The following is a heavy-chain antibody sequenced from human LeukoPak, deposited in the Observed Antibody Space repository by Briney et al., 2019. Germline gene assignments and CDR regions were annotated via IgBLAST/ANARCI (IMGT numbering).Heavy chain of an antibody. CDR3: ARDMGGSYSCWFDP. CDR2: ICTDETTI. V-gene: IGHV3-74*01. D-gene: IGHD3-10*01. CDR1: GFTFSTYC. J-gene: IGHJ5*02. Sequence: AGGSLRLSCAASGFTFSTYCMHWVRQPPGKGLVWVSQICTDETTIRNADSVKGRFTISRDNAKNTLYLQTSSLRVEDTAVYYCARDMGGSYSCWFDPWGQGTLVTVSS.